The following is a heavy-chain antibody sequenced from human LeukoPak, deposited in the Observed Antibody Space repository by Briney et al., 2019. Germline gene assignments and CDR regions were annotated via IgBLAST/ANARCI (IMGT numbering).Heavy chain of an antibody. V-gene: IGHV4-34*01. CDR1: GGSFSGYY. J-gene: IGHJ6*04. D-gene: IGHD2-15*01. CDR3: AREGIVVVVAAANYYYYGMDV. Sequence: SETLSLTCAVYGGSFSGYYWSWIRQPPGKGLEWIGEINHSGSTNYNPSLRSRVTISVDTSKNQFSLKLSSVTAADTAVYYCAREGIVVVVAAANYYYYGMDVWGKGTTVTVSS. CDR2: INHSGST.